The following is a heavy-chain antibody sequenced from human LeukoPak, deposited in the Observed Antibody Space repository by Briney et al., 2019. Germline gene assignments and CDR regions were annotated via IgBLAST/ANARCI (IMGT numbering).Heavy chain of an antibody. CDR3: ARGPMYYYGSGSSNHFDY. Sequence: ASVKVSCKASRGTFSNYAISWVRQAPGQGLEWMGRIIPIFGTANYAQKFQGRVTITADESTSTAYMELSSLRSEDTAVYYCARGPMYYYGSGSSNHFDYWGQGTLVTVSS. CDR1: RGTFSNYA. J-gene: IGHJ4*02. D-gene: IGHD3-10*01. CDR2: IIPIFGTA. V-gene: IGHV1-69*13.